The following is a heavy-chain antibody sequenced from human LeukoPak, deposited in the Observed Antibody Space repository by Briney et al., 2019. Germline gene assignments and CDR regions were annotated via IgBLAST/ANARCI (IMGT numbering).Heavy chain of an antibody. D-gene: IGHD3-22*01. CDR2: SYYSGST. CDR1: GGSISSYY. V-gene: IGHV4-59*01. Sequence: SSETLSLTCTVSGGSISSYYWSWIRQPPGKGLEWIGYSYYSGSTNYNPSLKSRVTISVDTSKNQFSLKLSSVTAADTAVYYCAREEPYYDSSGLDDAFDIWGQGTMVTVSS. J-gene: IGHJ3*02. CDR3: AREEPYYDSSGLDDAFDI.